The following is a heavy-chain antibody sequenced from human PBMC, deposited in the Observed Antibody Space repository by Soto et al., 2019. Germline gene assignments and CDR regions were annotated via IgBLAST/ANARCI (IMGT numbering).Heavy chain of an antibody. CDR3: ARPLESGYTYGFIY. Sequence: QVQLVQSGAEVKKPGSSVKVSCKAYGGTFSSYGISWVRQAPGQGLEWMGGIIPIFGTPNYAQQFQGRVTITADESTRTAYMELSSLRSDDTAVYYCARPLESGYTYGFIYWGQGTLVTVSS. CDR1: GGTFSSYG. V-gene: IGHV1-69*01. CDR2: IIPIFGTP. J-gene: IGHJ4*02. D-gene: IGHD5-18*01.